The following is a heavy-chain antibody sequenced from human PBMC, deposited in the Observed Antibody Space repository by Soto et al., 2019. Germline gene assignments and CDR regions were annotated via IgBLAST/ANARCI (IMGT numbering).Heavy chain of an antibody. J-gene: IGHJ1*01. CDR2: INHSGST. D-gene: IGHD2-15*01. CDR3: ARSRRVGYCSGGSCRPFQH. CDR1: GGSFSGYY. V-gene: IGHV4-34*01. Sequence: QVQLQQCGAGLLKPSETLSLTCAVYGGSFSGYYWSWIRQPPGKGLEWIGEINHSGSTNYNPSLKSRVTISVDTSKNQFSLKLSSVTAADTAVYYCARSRRVGYCSGGSCRPFQHWGQGNLVTVSS.